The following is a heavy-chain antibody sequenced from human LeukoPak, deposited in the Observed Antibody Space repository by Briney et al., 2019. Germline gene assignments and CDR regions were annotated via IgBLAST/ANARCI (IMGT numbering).Heavy chain of an antibody. V-gene: IGHV3-23*01. D-gene: IGHD3-10*01. CDR3: AKGYGSGSHNWFDP. CDR2: ISGSGGST. Sequence: GGSLRLSCAASGFTVSSNYMSWVRQAPGKGLEWVSAISGSGGSTYYADSVKGRFTISRDNSKNTLYLQMNSLRAEDTAVYYCAKGYGSGSHNWFDPWGQGTLVTVSS. J-gene: IGHJ5*02. CDR1: GFTVSSNY.